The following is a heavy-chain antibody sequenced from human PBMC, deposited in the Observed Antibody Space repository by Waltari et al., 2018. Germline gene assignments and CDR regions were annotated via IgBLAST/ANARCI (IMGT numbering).Heavy chain of an antibody. CDR3: ARGGRGTGFWSGPWYGMDV. J-gene: IGHJ6*02. CDR1: GGSFSSYY. D-gene: IGHD3-3*01. Sequence: QVQLQESGPGLVKPSETLSLTCTVSGGSFSSYYWRWSRQSPGKGLEWIGNIYYSGSTNYNPSLKSRVTIVDTSKNQFSLKLSSVTAADTAVYYCARGGRGTGFWSGPWYGMDVWGQGTTVTVSS. V-gene: IGHV4-59*01. CDR2: IYYSGST.